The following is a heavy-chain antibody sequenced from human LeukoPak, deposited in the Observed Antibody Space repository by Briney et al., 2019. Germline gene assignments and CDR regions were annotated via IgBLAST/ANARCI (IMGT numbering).Heavy chain of an antibody. CDR2: INPNSGGT. CDR1: GYTFTGYY. V-gene: IGHV1-2*02. CDR3: ARVRVGDYQNYYYYYYMDV. D-gene: IGHD4-17*01. Sequence: ASVKVSCKASGYTFTGYYMHWVRQAPGQGLERMGWINPNSGGTNYAQKFQGRVTMTRDTSISTAYMELSRLRSDDTAVYYCARVRVGDYQNYYYYYYMDVWGKGTTVTVSS. J-gene: IGHJ6*03.